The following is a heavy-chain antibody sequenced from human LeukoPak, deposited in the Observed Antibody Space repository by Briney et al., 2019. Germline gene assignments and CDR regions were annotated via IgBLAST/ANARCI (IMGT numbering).Heavy chain of an antibody. Sequence: GGSLRLSCAASGFRFSYHDMHWVRQAPGKGLEFVSSIGAAGAHTFYADSVKGRFTISRDNFQSTMYLQMDGLRPEDSAVYYCARELGGTKTGGFDIWGQGTVVIVSS. D-gene: IGHD1-14*01. CDR3: ARELGGTKTGGFDI. V-gene: IGHV3-64*02. J-gene: IGHJ3*02. CDR2: IGAAGAHT. CDR1: GFRFSYHD.